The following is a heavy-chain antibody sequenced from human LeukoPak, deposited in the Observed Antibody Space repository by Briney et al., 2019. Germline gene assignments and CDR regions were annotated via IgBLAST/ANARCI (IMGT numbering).Heavy chain of an antibody. Sequence: GGSLRLSCAASGFTFSSYWMHWVRQAPGKGLVWVSRINSDGSSTSYADSVKGRFTISRDNAKITLYLQMNSLRAEDTAVYYCARAVDYYDSSGYYWVGDFDYWGQGTLVTVSS. CDR2: INSDGSST. CDR1: GFTFSSYW. J-gene: IGHJ4*02. V-gene: IGHV3-74*01. D-gene: IGHD3-22*01. CDR3: ARAVDYYDSSGYYWVGDFDY.